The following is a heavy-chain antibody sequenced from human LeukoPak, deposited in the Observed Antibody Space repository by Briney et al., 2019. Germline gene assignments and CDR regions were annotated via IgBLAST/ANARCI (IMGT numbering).Heavy chain of an antibody. CDR3: ARDFTMVRGVIGY. V-gene: IGHV3-30-3*01. Sequence: GRSLRLSCAASGFTFSSYAMHWVRQAPGKGLEWVAVISYDGSNKYYADSVKGRFTISRDNSKNTLYLQMNSLRAEDTAVYYCARDFTMVRGVIGYWGQGTLVTVSS. CDR2: ISYDGSNK. J-gene: IGHJ4*02. D-gene: IGHD3-10*01. CDR1: GFTFSSYA.